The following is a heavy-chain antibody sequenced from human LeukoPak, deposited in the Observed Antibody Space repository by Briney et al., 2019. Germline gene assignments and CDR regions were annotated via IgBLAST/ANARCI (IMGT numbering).Heavy chain of an antibody. CDR2: IKQDGSEK. CDR3: ARRGTSSSWAHFDY. V-gene: IGHV3-7*05. CDR1: GFTFSSYW. Sequence: GGPLRLSCAASGFTFSSYWMTWVRQAPGRGLEWVAKIKQDGSEKYYVDSVKGRFTISRDNAKNSLYLQMNSLGAEDTAVYYCARRGTSSSWAHFDYWGQGTLVTVSS. J-gene: IGHJ4*02. D-gene: IGHD6-13*01.